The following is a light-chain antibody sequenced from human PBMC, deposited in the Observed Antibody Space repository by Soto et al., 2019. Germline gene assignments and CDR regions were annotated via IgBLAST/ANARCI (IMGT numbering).Light chain of an antibody. CDR1: SSNIGRNY. CDR3: AAWDDSLSAV. CDR2: RNN. J-gene: IGLJ2*01. Sequence: QSVLTQPPSASGTPGQRVTISCSGSSSNIGRNYVYWYQQLPGTAPKLLIYRNNQRPPGVPGRFSGSKSGTSASLAIRGLRSEDDADYYRAAWDDSLSAVFGGGTKLTVL. V-gene: IGLV1-47*01.